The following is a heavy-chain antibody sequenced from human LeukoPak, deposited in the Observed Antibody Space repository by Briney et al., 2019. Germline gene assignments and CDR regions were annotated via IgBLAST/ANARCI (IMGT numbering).Heavy chain of an antibody. CDR3: ARGAAGTTPDYYYFGLDV. D-gene: IGHD1-7*01. J-gene: IGHJ6*02. V-gene: IGHV5-51*01. CDR1: GYSFTTYW. CDR2: IFPGDSDT. Sequence: EESLKISCKGSGYSFTTYWIGWVRQMPGKGLEWMGIIFPGDSDTRYGPSFQGQVAISADKSINTAHLQWSSLKASDTAMYYCARGAAGTTPDYYYFGLDVWGQGTTVRVSS.